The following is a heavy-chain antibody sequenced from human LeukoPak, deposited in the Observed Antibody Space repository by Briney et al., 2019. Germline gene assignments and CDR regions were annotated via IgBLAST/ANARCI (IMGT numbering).Heavy chain of an antibody. CDR2: IHTSGST. D-gene: IGHD1-26*01. Sequence: SETLSLACTVSGGSINNYYWSWIRQPAGKGLEWIGRIHTSGSTNYNPSLKSRVTLSVDTSKNQFSLRLSSVTAADTAVYYCARDGYSASYLAYWGQGTLVTVSS. J-gene: IGHJ4*02. V-gene: IGHV4-4*07. CDR3: ARDGYSASYLAY. CDR1: GGSINNYY.